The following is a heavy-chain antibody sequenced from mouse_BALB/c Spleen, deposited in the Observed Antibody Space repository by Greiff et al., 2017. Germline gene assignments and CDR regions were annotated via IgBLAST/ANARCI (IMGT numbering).Heavy chain of an antibody. CDR2: IDPSDSYT. J-gene: IGHJ2*01. D-gene: IGHD3-3*01. CDR3: TKGDAWDYFDY. Sequence: QVQLQQPGAELVKPGASVKMSCKASGYTFTSYWMHWVKPRPGQGLAWIGVIDPSDSYTSYNQKFQGKATLTVDTSSSSAYMQLSSLTSEDSAVYYCTKGDAWDYFDYWGQGTTLTVSS. CDR1: GYTFTSYW. V-gene: IGHV1S127*01.